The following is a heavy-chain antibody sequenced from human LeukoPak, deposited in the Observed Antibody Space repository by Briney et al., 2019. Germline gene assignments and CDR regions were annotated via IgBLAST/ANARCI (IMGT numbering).Heavy chain of an antibody. CDR2: IHYTGST. J-gene: IGHJ4*02. CDR3: ARDRLGYPVDY. Sequence: SETLSLTCTVSGDSISITNYYWTWIRQPPGKGLEWIGYIHYTGSTNYNPSLKSRATISVDTSKNQFSLKLTSVTAADTAVYYCARDRLGYPVDYWGQGTLVTVSS. V-gene: IGHV4-61*01. D-gene: IGHD6-25*01. CDR1: GDSISITNYY.